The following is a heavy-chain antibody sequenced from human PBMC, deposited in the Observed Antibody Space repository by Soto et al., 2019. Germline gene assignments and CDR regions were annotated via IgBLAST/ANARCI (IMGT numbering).Heavy chain of an antibody. Sequence: PSETLSLTCTVSGGSIGSYYWSWIRQPPGKGLEWIGYIYYSGSTNYNPSPKSRVTISVDTSKNQFSLKLSSVTAADTAVYYCARGPFGRDYWGQGTLVTVSS. CDR2: IYYSGST. J-gene: IGHJ4*02. CDR1: GGSIGSYY. D-gene: IGHD3-10*01. CDR3: ARGPFGRDY. V-gene: IGHV4-59*01.